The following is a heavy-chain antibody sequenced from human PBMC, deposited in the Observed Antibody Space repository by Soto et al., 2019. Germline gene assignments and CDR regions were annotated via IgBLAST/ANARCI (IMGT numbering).Heavy chain of an antibody. V-gene: IGHV1-24*01. Sequence: QVQLVQSGAEVKKPGASVKVSCKVSGYTLTELSMHWVRQAPGKGLEWMGGFDPEDGETIYAQKFQGRVTMTEDTSTDTAYMELSSLRSEDTAVYYCATTAGITMIVVPNGDNWFDPWGQGTLVTVSS. CDR1: GYTLTELS. CDR2: FDPEDGET. J-gene: IGHJ5*02. D-gene: IGHD3-22*01. CDR3: ATTAGITMIVVPNGDNWFDP.